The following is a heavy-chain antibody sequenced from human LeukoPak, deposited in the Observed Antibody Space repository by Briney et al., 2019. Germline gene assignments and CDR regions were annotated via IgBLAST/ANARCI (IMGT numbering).Heavy chain of an antibody. CDR3: AKVLYCSSTSCYNGFAY. CDR2: ISYDGSNK. J-gene: IGHJ4*02. Sequence: GGSLRLSCAASGFTFSSYGMHWVRQAPGKGLEWVAVISYDGSNKYYADSVKGRFTISRDNSKNTLYLRMNSLRAEDTAVYYCAKVLYCSSTSCYNGFAYWGQGTLVTVSS. CDR1: GFTFSSYG. D-gene: IGHD2-2*02. V-gene: IGHV3-30*18.